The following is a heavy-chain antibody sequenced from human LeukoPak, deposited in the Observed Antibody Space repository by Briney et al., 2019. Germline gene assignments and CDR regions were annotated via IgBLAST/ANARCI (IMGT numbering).Heavy chain of an antibody. Sequence: SETLSLTCTVSGGSISSYYWSWIRQSPGKGLEWIGYIYYSGSTNYNPSLKSRVTISVDTSKNQFSLKLSSVTAADTAVYYCARGGPYSSGWFTDYYYYMDVWGKGTTVTVSS. CDR1: GGSISSYY. J-gene: IGHJ6*03. D-gene: IGHD6-19*01. CDR2: IYYSGST. V-gene: IGHV4-59*01. CDR3: ARGGPYSSGWFTDYYYYMDV.